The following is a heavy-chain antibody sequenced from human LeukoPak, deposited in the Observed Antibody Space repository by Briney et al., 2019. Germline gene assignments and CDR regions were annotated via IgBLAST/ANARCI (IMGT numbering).Heavy chain of an antibody. Sequence: ASVKVSCKASGYTFTSYGISWVRQAPGQGLEWMGWISAYNGNTNYAQKLQGRVTMTTDTSTSTAYMELRSLRSDDTAAYYCARVTTFYQYSGYDFFDYWGQGTLVTVSS. D-gene: IGHD5-12*01. CDR1: GYTFTSYG. V-gene: IGHV1-18*01. CDR2: ISAYNGNT. CDR3: ARVTTFYQYSGYDFFDY. J-gene: IGHJ4*02.